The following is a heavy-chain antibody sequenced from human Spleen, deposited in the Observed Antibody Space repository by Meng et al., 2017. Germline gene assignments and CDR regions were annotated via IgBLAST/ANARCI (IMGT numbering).Heavy chain of an antibody. CDR3: ARANSAKYNSFDY. D-gene: IGHD5-24*01. J-gene: IGHJ4*02. Sequence: QEQVHQVGAGLLKPSETLSLTRAVYGGSFSGYYWSWIRQPPGKGLEWIGEINHSGSTNYNPSLKSRVTISVDTSKNQFSLKLSSVTAADTAVYYCARANSAKYNSFDYWGQGTLVTVSS. CDR2: INHSGST. V-gene: IGHV4-34*01. CDR1: GGSFSGYY.